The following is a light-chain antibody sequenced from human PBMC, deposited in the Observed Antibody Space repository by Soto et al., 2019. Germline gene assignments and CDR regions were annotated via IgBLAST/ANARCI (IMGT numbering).Light chain of an antibody. V-gene: IGKV3-20*01. CDR2: GVS. Sequence: DIVLTQSPGILSMSPGERATLSCRASQSGSGNFLAWYQQKPGQAPRLLIYGVSIRATGIPDRFSGSGSGTDFTLTITRLELEDFAVYYCQEYGDSSWPFGQGTKVDI. J-gene: IGKJ1*01. CDR1: QSGSGNF. CDR3: QEYGDSSWP.